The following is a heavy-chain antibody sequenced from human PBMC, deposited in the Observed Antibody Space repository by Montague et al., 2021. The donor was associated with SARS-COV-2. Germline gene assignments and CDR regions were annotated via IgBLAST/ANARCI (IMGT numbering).Heavy chain of an antibody. CDR1: GFSFSNQG. V-gene: IGHV3-33*01. CDR2: IWYDGSNE. J-gene: IGHJ4*02. Sequence: SRRLSCAASGFSFSNQGMHWVRQAPGKGLEWVAVIWYDGSNEYYADSVKGRFTTSRDNSKNILYLQMNSLRVEDTAVYYCASDREDGYNWLDFWGQGTLVTVSS. D-gene: IGHD5-24*01. CDR3: ASDREDGYNWLDF.